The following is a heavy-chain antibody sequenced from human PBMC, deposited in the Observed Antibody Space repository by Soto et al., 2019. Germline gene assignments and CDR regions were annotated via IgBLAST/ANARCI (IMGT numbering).Heavy chain of an antibody. CDR2: INGGKGNT. D-gene: IGHD1-26*01. Sequence: ASVNVSCKASRYTFTSYTIHWVRQAPGQRLEWMGWINGGKGNTKYSQKFQGRVTITRHTAANIANMELSSLRSEDTAVYYCAVQRSDYYKYSDYWGEGTLVTASS. CDR3: AVQRSDYYKYSDY. J-gene: IGHJ4*02. V-gene: IGHV1-3*01. CDR1: RYTFTSYT.